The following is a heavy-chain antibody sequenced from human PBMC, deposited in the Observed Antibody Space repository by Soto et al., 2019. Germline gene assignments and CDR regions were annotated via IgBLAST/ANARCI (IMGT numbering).Heavy chain of an antibody. V-gene: IGHV3-66*01. CDR2: IYSGGST. Sequence: PGGSLRLSCAASGFTVSSNYMSWVRQAPGKGLEWVSVIYSGGSTYYADSVKGRFTISRDNSKNTLYLQMNSLRAEDTAVYYCARAGTSIAVAGTPFDYWGQGTLVTVST. J-gene: IGHJ4*02. D-gene: IGHD6-19*01. CDR1: GFTVSSNY. CDR3: ARAGTSIAVAGTPFDY.